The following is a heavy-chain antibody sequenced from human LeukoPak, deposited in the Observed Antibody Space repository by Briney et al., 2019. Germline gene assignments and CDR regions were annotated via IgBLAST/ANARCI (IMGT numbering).Heavy chain of an antibody. V-gene: IGHV3-23*01. CDR1: GFTFSSYA. Sequence: GGSLRFSCAASGFTFSSYAMSWVRQAPGKGLEWVSAISGSGGSTYYADSVKGRFTISRDTSKNTLYLQMNSLRAEDTAVYYCAKLVLSSIAARPRFDYWGQGTLVTVSS. CDR2: ISGSGGST. J-gene: IGHJ4*02. D-gene: IGHD6-6*01. CDR3: AKLVLSSIAARPRFDY.